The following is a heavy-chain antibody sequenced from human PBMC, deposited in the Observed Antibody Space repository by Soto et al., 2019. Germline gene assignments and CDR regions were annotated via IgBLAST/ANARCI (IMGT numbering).Heavy chain of an antibody. CDR3: ARWPTMVRGVIGSFAAFAI. V-gene: IGHV4-34*01. D-gene: IGHD3-10*01. Sequence: SETLSLTCAVYGGSFSGYYWSWIRQPPGKGLEWIGEINHSGSTNYNPSLKSRVTISVDTSKNQFSLKLSSVTAADTAVYYCARWPTMVRGVIGSFAAFAIWAQATLVTVS. J-gene: IGHJ3*02. CDR2: INHSGST. CDR1: GGSFSGYY.